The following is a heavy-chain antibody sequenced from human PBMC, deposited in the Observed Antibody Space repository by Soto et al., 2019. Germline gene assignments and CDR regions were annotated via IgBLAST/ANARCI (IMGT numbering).Heavy chain of an antibody. J-gene: IGHJ3*02. CDR2: MYYGGST. V-gene: IGHV4-59*08. CDR3: ASKAATGPFKGVRFDI. CDR1: GAFISNFY. D-gene: IGHD6-13*01. Sequence: QVQLQESGPGLVRPSETLSLTCTVSGAFISNFYWSWIRQPPGTGLEWIGNMYYGGSTKYNPPLNSRPTISIAPSKNQLFLKLTSVPATDTAVYFCASKAATGPFKGVRFDICGQGTMVTVSS.